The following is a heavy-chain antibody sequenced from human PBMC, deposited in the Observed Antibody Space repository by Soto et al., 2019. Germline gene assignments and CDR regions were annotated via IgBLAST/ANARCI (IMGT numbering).Heavy chain of an antibody. CDR2: IIPIFGTA. J-gene: IGHJ5*02. V-gene: IGHV1-69*13. CDR3: ASSWKNWFDP. Sequence: GASVKVSCKASGGTFSSYAISWVRQAPGQGLEWMGGIIPIFGTANYAQKFQGRVTITADESTSTAYMELSSLRSEDTAVYYCASSWKNWFDPWGQGTLVTVPS. D-gene: IGHD6-13*01. CDR1: GGTFSSYA.